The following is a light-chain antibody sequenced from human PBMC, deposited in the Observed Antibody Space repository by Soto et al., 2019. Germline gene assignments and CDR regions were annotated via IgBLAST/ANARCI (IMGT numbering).Light chain of an antibody. CDR1: SFNIGNNY. Sequence: QSVLTQPPAVSAAPGQKVTISCSGSSFNIGNNYVSWYQHVPGAAPKLLIYYNNERPSGISDRFSGSKSGTSATLGISGLQTGDEADYYCATWDTSVRAGVFGGGTKLTVL. CDR2: YNN. J-gene: IGLJ2*01. CDR3: ATWDTSVRAGV. V-gene: IGLV1-51*01.